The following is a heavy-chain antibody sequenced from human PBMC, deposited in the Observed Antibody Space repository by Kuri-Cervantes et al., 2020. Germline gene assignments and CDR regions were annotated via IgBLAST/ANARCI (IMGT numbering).Heavy chain of an antibody. CDR1: GGSISSYY. J-gene: IGHJ4*02. D-gene: IGHD6-6*01. Sequence: ESLKISCTVSGGSISSYYWSWIRQPPGKGLEWIGYIYYSGTTYYNPSLKSRVTISVDTSKNQFTLKLSSVTAGDTAQYYCARLDSSSSGDYWGQGTLVTVSS. V-gene: IGHV4-59*08. CDR2: IYYSGTT. CDR3: ARLDSSSSGDY.